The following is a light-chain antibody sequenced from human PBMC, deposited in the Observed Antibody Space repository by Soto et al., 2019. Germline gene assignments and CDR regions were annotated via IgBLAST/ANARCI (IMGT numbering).Light chain of an antibody. V-gene: IGKV3-15*01. J-gene: IGKJ4*01. Sequence: EIVMTQSPATLSVSPGERATLSCRASESASTNLAWDQQRPGQAPWLLIYATSTRATGIPARFTGSGSGTEFTLTISSLQSEDFAVYYCRQYNKWPLTFGGGTKVEIK. CDR1: ESASTN. CDR2: ATS. CDR3: RQYNKWPLT.